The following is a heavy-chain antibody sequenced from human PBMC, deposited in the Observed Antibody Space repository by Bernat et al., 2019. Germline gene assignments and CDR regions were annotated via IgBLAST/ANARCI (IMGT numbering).Heavy chain of an antibody. D-gene: IGHD6-19*01. J-gene: IGHJ4*02. CDR2: INSDGSST. CDR1: GFTFSSYW. V-gene: IGHV3-74*01. Sequence: EVQLVESGGGLVQPGGSLRLSCAASGFTFSSYWMHWVRQAPGKGLVWVSRINSDGSSTSYADSVKGRLTIPRDNAKNTLYLQMNSLRAEDTAVYYCASTYRSGGAFDYWGQGTLVPVSS. CDR3: ASTYRSGGAFDY.